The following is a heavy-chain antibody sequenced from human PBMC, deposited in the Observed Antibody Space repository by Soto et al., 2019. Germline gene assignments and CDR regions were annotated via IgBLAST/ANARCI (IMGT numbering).Heavy chain of an antibody. CDR2: ISAYNGNT. J-gene: IGHJ5*02. V-gene: IGHV1-18*01. D-gene: IGHD2-8*01. CDR3: ARDHIVLPSNWFDP. CDR1: GYTFTSYG. Sequence: GASVKVSCKASGYTFTSYGISWVRQAPGQGLEWMGWISAYNGNTNYAQKLQGRVTMTTDTSTSTAYMELRSLRSDDTAVYYCARDHIVLPSNWFDPWGQGTLVTVSS.